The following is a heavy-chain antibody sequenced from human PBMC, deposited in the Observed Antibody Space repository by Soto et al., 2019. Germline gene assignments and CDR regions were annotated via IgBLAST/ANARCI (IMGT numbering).Heavy chain of an antibody. D-gene: IGHD3-10*01. V-gene: IGHV3-33*01. CDR3: ARDEGLGVNYYYYGMDV. Sequence: QVQLVESGGGVVQPGRSLRLSCAASGFTFSSYGRHRVRQAPGKGLEWVAVIWYDGSNKYYADSVKGRFTISRDNSKNTLYLQMNSLRAEDTAVYYCARDEGLGVNYYYYGMDVWGQGTTVTVS. J-gene: IGHJ6*02. CDR1: GFTFSSYG. CDR2: IWYDGSNK.